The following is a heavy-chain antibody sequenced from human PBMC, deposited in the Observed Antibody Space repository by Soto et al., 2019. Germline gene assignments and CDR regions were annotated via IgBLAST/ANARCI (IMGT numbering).Heavy chain of an antibody. Sequence: EAQLVGSGGGLVQPGASLRLSCAASGFAFRTYWMSWVRQAPGKGLVWVANIKQDGSAKFYVDSVRGRFTISRDNANNSLYLILTIRTAENTVVYYCTRDDGDRGFDCWGQGILVTVSS. J-gene: IGHJ4*02. CDR2: IKQDGSAK. CDR1: GFAFRTYW. V-gene: IGHV3-7*01. CDR3: TRDDGDRGFDC. D-gene: IGHD3-10*01.